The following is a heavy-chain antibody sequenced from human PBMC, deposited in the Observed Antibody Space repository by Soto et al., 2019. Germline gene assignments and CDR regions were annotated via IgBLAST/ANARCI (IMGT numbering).Heavy chain of an antibody. CDR3: ARASYSSGWYNY. D-gene: IGHD6-19*01. CDR1: GYTFTSYA. CDR2: INAGNGNT. V-gene: IGHV1-3*01. Sequence: QVQLVQSGAEVKKPGASVKVSCKASGYTFTSYAMHWVRQAPGQRLEWMGWINAGNGNTKYSQKFQGRVTITRDTSASKDYMELSSLRSEDTAVYYCARASYSSGWYNYWGQGTLVTVSS. J-gene: IGHJ4*02.